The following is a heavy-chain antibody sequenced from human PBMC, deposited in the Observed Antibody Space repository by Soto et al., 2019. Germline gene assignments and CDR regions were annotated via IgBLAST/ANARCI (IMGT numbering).Heavy chain of an antibody. D-gene: IGHD2-21*02. CDR1: GFTVSRNY. V-gene: IGHV3-66*01. CDR3: ARATEGDLAYYYYYGMDV. J-gene: IGHJ6*02. CDR2: IYSGGST. Sequence: GGSLRLSCAASGFTVSRNYMSWVRQAPGKGLEWVSVIYSGGSTYYADSVKGRFTISRDNSKNTLYLQMNSPRAEDTAVYYCARATEGDLAYYYYYGMDVWGQGTTVTVSS.